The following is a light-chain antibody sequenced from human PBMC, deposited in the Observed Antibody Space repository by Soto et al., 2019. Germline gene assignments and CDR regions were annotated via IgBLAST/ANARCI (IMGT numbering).Light chain of an antibody. Sequence: DIVMTQSPDSLAVSLGERATINCKSSRNVLYSSNNKNYLAWYQQKPGQPPMLLIYWASTRESGVPDRFSGSGSGTDFTLTISSLQAEDVAVYYCQQYHILPWTFGQGTKVEIK. CDR1: RNVLYSSNNKNY. CDR2: WAS. V-gene: IGKV4-1*01. CDR3: QQYHILPWT. J-gene: IGKJ1*01.